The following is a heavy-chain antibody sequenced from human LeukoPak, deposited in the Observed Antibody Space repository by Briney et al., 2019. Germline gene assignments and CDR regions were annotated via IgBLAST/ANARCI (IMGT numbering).Heavy chain of an antibody. J-gene: IGHJ4*02. CDR3: AREILYDSTGYYL. Sequence: PSGTLSLTCAVSGGSISSSSYYWGWIRQPPGKGLEWIGSIYYSGSTYYNPSLKSRVTISVDTSKNQFSLNLRSVTAADTAVYYCAREILYDSTGYYLWGQGTLVTVSS. CDR2: IYYSGST. V-gene: IGHV4-39*07. D-gene: IGHD3-22*01. CDR1: GGSISSSSYY.